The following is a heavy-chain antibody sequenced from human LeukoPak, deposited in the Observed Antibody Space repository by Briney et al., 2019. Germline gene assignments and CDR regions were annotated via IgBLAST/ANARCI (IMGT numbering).Heavy chain of an antibody. CDR3: ARGEVIVVAHDY. V-gene: IGHV3-23*01. CDR1: GFTFSTYA. J-gene: IGHJ4*02. CDR2: ISGSGGST. Sequence: GGSLRLSCAASGFTFSTYAMSWVRQAPGKGLEWVSAISGSGGSTYYADSVKGRFTISRDNAKNSLYLQMNSLRAEDTAVYYCARGEVIVVAHDYWGQGTLVTVSS. D-gene: IGHD3-22*01.